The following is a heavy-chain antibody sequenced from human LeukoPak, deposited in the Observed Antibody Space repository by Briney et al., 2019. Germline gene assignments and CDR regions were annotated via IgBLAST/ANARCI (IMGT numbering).Heavy chain of an antibody. J-gene: IGHJ4*02. D-gene: IGHD6-19*01. Sequence: PGGSLRLSCAASGFTFSSYAMSWVRQVPGKGLEWVSGINWNGGSTGYADSVKGRFTISRDNAKNSLYLQMNSLRAEDTALYHCARFSAVAGTDYWGQGTQVTVSS. CDR2: INWNGGST. CDR1: GFTFSSYA. CDR3: ARFSAVAGTDY. V-gene: IGHV3-20*01.